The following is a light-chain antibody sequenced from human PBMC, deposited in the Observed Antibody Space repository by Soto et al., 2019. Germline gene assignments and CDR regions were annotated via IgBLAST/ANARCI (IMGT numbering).Light chain of an antibody. CDR3: HQYGSSPWT. J-gene: IGKJ1*01. CDR2: GAS. V-gene: IGKV3-20*01. Sequence: EIVLTQSPGTLALSPGERATLSCRASQSVSTGYLAWYQQQPGQAPRLLIYGASTRATGIPDRFSGSVSGADFTLTITSLEAEDFAVYYCHQYGSSPWTFGQGTKVDIK. CDR1: QSVSTGY.